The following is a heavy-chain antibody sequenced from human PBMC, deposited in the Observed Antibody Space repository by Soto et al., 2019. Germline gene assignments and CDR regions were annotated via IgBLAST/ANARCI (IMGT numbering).Heavy chain of an antibody. V-gene: IGHV1-69*13. CDR2: IIPIFGTA. CDR1: GGTFSSYA. Sequence: SVKVSCKASGGTFSSYAISWVRQAPGQGLEWMGGIIPIFGTANYAQKFQGRVTITADESTSTAYMELSSLRSEDTAVYYCASSPALGVYDSSGYYFPPMFDYWGQGTLVTVSS. D-gene: IGHD3-22*01. CDR3: ASSPALGVYDSSGYYFPPMFDY. J-gene: IGHJ4*02.